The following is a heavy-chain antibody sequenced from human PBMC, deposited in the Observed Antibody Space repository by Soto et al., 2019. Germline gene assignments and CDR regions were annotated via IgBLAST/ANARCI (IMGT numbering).Heavy chain of an antibody. J-gene: IGHJ4*02. D-gene: IGHD3-10*01. V-gene: IGHV5-51*01. CDR2: IYPGDSDT. CDR1: GYSFTSYW. Sequence: GESLKSSGKGSGYSFTSYWIGWVRQMPGKGLEWMGIIYPGDSDTRYSPSFQGQVTISADKSISTAYLQWSSLKASDPAMYYWARRIIEVRPPAYRGKGTLDPVSS. CDR3: ARRIIEVRPPAY.